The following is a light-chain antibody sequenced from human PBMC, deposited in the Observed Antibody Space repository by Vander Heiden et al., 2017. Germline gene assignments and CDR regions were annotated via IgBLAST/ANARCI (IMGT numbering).Light chain of an antibody. Sequence: DIQLTHLPPSLSASLGDRVTLTCRASQTIADYLDWYQQKLGKAPKLLIYAASTLASGVPSRFSGSGSGTEFTLTISSLQPEDFAVYYCQQSYSSPLTFGGGTKV. CDR3: QQSYSSPLT. CDR2: AAS. CDR1: QTIADY. V-gene: IGKV1-39*01. J-gene: IGKJ4*01.